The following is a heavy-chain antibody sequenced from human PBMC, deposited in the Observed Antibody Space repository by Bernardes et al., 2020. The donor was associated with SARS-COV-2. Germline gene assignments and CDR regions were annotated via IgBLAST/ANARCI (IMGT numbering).Heavy chain of an antibody. Sequence: GSLRLSCAASGFTFSSYDMHWVRQATGKGLEGVSAIGTAGDTYYPGSVKGRFTISRENAKNSLYLQMNSLRAEDTAVYYCARARGSSGYYSGHDWYFDLWGRGTLVTVSS. CDR3: ARARGSSGYYSGHDWYFDL. CDR2: IGTAGDT. D-gene: IGHD3-22*01. J-gene: IGHJ2*01. V-gene: IGHV3-13*01. CDR1: GFTFSSYD.